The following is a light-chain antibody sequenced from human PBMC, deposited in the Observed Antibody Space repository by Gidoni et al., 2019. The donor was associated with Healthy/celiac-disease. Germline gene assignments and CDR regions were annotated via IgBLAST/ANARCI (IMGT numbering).Light chain of an antibody. V-gene: IGLV3-1*01. CDR1: KLGDKY. CDR2: QDS. J-gene: IGLJ2*01. Sequence: SYELTRPPSGSVSPGQTASITCPGDKLGDKYACWYQQKPGQSPVLVIYQDSKRPSGIPERFSGSNSRNTATLTISGTQAMDEADYYCQAWDSSTVVFGGGTKLTVL. CDR3: QAWDSSTVV.